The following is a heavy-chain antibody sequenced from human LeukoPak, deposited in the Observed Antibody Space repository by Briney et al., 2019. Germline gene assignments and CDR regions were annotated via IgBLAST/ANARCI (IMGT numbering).Heavy chain of an antibody. J-gene: IGHJ4*02. CDR2: MNPNSGNT. CDR3: ARNLRLRTRDEAIGY. CDR1: GYTFTSYD. V-gene: IGHV1-8*03. Sequence: ASVKVSXKACGYTFTSYDIHWVRQATAQGLEWMGWMNPNSGNTGYAQKFQGRVTITRNPSISTAYMELSSLRSEDTAVYYCARNLRLRTRDEAIGYWGQGTLVTVSS. D-gene: IGHD5-24*01.